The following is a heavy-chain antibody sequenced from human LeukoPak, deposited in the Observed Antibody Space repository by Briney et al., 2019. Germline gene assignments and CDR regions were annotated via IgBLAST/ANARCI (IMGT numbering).Heavy chain of an antibody. CDR3: ARAGQGYCTSASCYLSLDY. Sequence: SETLSLTCTVSGGSINNYYWSWIRQPPGKGLEWIGYVYHTGSTNDNPSLKSRVTMSVDRSKNQFSLKMTSVTAADTAVYYCARAGQGYCTSASCYLSLDYWGQGTLVTVSS. CDR1: GGSINNYY. D-gene: IGHD2-2*01. J-gene: IGHJ4*02. V-gene: IGHV4-59*01. CDR2: VYHTGST.